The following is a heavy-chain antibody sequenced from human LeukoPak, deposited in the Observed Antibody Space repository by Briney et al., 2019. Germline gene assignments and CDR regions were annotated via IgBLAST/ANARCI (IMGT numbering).Heavy chain of an antibody. CDR1: GGTFSSYA. V-gene: IGHV1-69*05. Sequence: GASVKVSCKASGGTFSSYAISWVRQAPGQGLEWMGGIIPIFGTANYAQKFQGGVTITTDESTSTAYMKLSSLRSEDTAVYYCARSPVYYGSGRERAPRHDYYYMDVWGKGTTVTVSS. J-gene: IGHJ6*03. D-gene: IGHD3-10*01. CDR3: ARSPVYYGSGRERAPRHDYYYMDV. CDR2: IIPIFGTA.